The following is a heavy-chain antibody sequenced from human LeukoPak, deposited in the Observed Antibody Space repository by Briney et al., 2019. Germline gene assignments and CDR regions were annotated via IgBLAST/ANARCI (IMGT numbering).Heavy chain of an antibody. CDR1: GGSMSSGPYS. V-gene: IGHV4-30-4*07. CDR3: ATSGGPLNWFDP. J-gene: IGHJ5*02. CDR2: IYYSGST. Sequence: SQTLSLTCAVSGGSMSSGPYSWSWIRQPPGKGLEWIGYIYYSGSTYYNPSLKSRVTISLDMSKNQFSLRLSSLTAADTAVYYCATSGGPLNWFDPWGQGTLVTVSS. D-gene: IGHD6-6*01.